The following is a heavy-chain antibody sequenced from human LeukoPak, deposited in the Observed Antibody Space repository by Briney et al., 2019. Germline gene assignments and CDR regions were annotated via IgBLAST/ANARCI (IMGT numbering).Heavy chain of an antibody. D-gene: IGHD3-10*01. CDR1: GYTFTGYY. Sequence: ASVKVSCKASGYTFTGYYMHWVRQAPGQGLEWMGWINPSSGGTNYAQKFQGRVTMTRDTSISTAYMELSRLRSDDTAVYYCARGLDYYGSGSYYTLAGYWGQGTLVTVSS. CDR3: ARGLDYYGSGSYYTLAGY. CDR2: INPSSGGT. J-gene: IGHJ4*02. V-gene: IGHV1-2*02.